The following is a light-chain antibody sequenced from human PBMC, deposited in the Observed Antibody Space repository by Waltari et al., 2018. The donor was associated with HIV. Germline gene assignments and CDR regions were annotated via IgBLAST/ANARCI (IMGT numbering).Light chain of an antibody. CDR1: SSNIGSTY. CDR2: RNN. Sequence: QSMLTQPPSASGTPGQRVTISCSGSSSNIGSTYVYWYQQVPGTAPKLLIYRNNQRPSGAPDRFSGSKSGTAASLTISGLQAEDEADYYCCSYAGTYTPYVFGTGTKVTVL. V-gene: IGLV1-47*01. CDR3: CSYAGTYTPYV. J-gene: IGLJ1*01.